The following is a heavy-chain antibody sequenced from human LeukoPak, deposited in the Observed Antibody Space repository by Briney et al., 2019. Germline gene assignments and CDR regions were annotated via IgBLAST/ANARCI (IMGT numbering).Heavy chain of an antibody. Sequence: SGTLSLTCAVSGVSISSYYWSWIRQPPGKGLEWVGYIYHSGSTNYNPSLKSRVTISVDTSKNHYSLKLSSVTAADTAVYYCARDGGIDRYFDYWGQGTLVTVSS. CDR1: GVSISSYY. J-gene: IGHJ4*02. V-gene: IGHV4-59*01. CDR3: ARDGGIDRYFDY. CDR2: IYHSGST. D-gene: IGHD3-16*01.